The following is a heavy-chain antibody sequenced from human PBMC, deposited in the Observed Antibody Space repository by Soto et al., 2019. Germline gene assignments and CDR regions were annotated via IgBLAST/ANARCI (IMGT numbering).Heavy chain of an antibody. Sequence: QVQLVQSGAEVKKPGASVKVSCKASGYTFTSYVISWVRQAPGQGLEWMGWISAYNCNTTYAQKLQGRVTMTTDTATSTAYMELRSLRSDDTAVYYCARDRAAYGDYTPVGGWFDPWVQGTLVTVSS. D-gene: IGHD4-17*01. CDR3: ARDRAAYGDYTPVGGWFDP. V-gene: IGHV1-18*01. CDR1: GYTFTSYV. CDR2: ISAYNCNT. J-gene: IGHJ5*02.